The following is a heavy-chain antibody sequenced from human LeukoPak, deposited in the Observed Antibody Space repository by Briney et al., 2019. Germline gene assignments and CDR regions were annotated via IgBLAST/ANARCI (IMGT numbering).Heavy chain of an antibody. Sequence: APVKVSCKASGYTFTGYYLHWVRQAPGQGLEWMGWINPNSGGTNYARKFQGRVTMTRDTSISTAYMELSRLSSDDTAVYYCATDLGSSWIYWGQGTLVTVSS. CDR2: INPNSGGT. CDR3: ATDLGSSWIY. CDR1: GYTFTGYY. V-gene: IGHV1-2*02. J-gene: IGHJ4*01. D-gene: IGHD6-13*01.